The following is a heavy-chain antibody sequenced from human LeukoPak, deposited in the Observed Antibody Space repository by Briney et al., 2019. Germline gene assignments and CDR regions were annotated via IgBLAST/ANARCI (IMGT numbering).Heavy chain of an antibody. CDR3: AKDRAVATIGGIDY. CDR2: INPNSGGT. Sequence: GASVKVSCKASGYTFTDYYVHWVRQAPGQGLEWMGWINPNSGGTNYAQKFQGRVTMTRDTSISTVYMELSRLRSDDTAVYYCAKDRAVATIGGIDYWGQGTLVTVSS. J-gene: IGHJ4*02. V-gene: IGHV1-2*02. D-gene: IGHD5-12*01. CDR1: GYTFTDYY.